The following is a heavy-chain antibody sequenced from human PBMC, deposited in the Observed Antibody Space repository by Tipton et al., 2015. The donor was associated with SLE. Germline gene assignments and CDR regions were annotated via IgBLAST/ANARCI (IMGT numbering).Heavy chain of an antibody. D-gene: IGHD6-19*01. CDR2: ISGSGGST. Sequence: GSLRLSCVASGFTFSSYAMSWVRQAPGKGLEWVSVISGSGGSTYYADSVKGRFTISRDNSKNTVYLQMNSLRAEDTAVYYCAKGSPGSGWKVWFDPWGQGTLVTVSS. CDR1: GFTFSSYA. V-gene: IGHV3-23*01. J-gene: IGHJ5*02. CDR3: AKGSPGSGWKVWFDP.